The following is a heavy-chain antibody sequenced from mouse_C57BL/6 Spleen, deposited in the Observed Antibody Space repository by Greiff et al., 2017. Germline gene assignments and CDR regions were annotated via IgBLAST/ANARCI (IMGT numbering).Heavy chain of an antibody. CDR3: TPLRRVAY. V-gene: IGHV14-4*01. D-gene: IGHD2-12*01. J-gene: IGHJ3*01. CDR1: GFNIKDDY. CDR2: IDPENGDT. Sequence: EVKLMESGAELVRPGASVKLSCTASGFNIKDDYMHWVKQRPEQGLEWIGWIDPENGDTEYASKFQGKATITADTSSNTAYLQLSSLTSEDTAVYYCTPLRRVAYWGQGTLVTVSA.